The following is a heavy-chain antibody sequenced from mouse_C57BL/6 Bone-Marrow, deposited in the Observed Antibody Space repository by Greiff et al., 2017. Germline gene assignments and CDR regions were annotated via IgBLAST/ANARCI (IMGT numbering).Heavy chain of an antibody. CDR2: INPNNGGT. V-gene: IGHV1-18*01. CDR1: GYTFTDYN. J-gene: IGHJ2*01. Sequence: VQLQQSGPELVKPGASVKIPCKASGYTFTDYNMDWVKQSHGKSLEWIGDINPNNGGTIYNQKFKGKATLTVDKSSSTAYMELRSLTSEDTAVYYCARSDDDSDYLDYWGQGTTLTVSS. CDR3: ARSDDDSDYLDY. D-gene: IGHD2-4*01.